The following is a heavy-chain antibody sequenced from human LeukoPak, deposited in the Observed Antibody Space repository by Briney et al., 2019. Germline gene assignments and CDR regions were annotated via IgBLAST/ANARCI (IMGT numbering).Heavy chain of an antibody. D-gene: IGHD5-24*01. J-gene: IGHJ4*02. Sequence: ASVKVSCKASGYTFTGYYTHWVRQAPGQGLEWMGWINPNSGGTNYAQKFQGRVTMTRDTSISTAYMELSRLRSDDTAVYYCARDRDGYNYFDYWGQGTLVTVSS. CDR1: GYTFTGYY. CDR3: ARDRDGYNYFDY. CDR2: INPNSGGT. V-gene: IGHV1-2*02.